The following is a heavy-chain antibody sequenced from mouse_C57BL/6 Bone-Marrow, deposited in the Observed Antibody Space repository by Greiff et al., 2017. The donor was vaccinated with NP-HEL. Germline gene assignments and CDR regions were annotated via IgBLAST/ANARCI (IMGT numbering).Heavy chain of an antibody. D-gene: IGHD1-1*01. CDR1: GIDFSRYW. CDR2: INPDSSTI. J-gene: IGHJ1*03. CDR3: ARQGYGSSWGYWYFDV. V-gene: IGHV4-1*01. Sequence: EVKLLESGGGLVQPGGSLKLSCAASGIDFSRYWMSWVRRAPGKGLEWIGEINPDSSTINYAPSLKDKFIISRDNAKNTLYLQMSKVRSEDTALYYCARQGYGSSWGYWYFDVWGTGTTVTVSS.